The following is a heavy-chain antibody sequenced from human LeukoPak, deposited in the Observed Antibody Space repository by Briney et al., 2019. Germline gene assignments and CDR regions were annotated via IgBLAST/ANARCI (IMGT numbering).Heavy chain of an antibody. V-gene: IGHV4-61*02. CDR2: IYTSGST. CDR1: GGSISSGSYY. D-gene: IGHD6-13*01. CDR3: ARDQQQLSADGAFDI. J-gene: IGHJ3*02. Sequence: PSETLSLTCTVSGGSISSGSYYWSWIRQPAGKGLEWIGRIYTSGSTNYNPSLTSRFTISVDTYKTQFSPKLSPVTAADTAVYYCARDQQQLSADGAFDIWGQGTMVTVSS.